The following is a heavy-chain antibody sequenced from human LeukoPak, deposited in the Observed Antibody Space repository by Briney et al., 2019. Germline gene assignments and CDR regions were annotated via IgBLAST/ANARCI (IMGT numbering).Heavy chain of an antibody. J-gene: IGHJ4*02. Sequence: GGSLRLSCAASGFTFSGYWMSWVRQAPGKGLEWVANIKQDGSEKYYVDSVKGRFTISRDNAKNSLYLQMNSLRAEDTAVYYCARVGLSGSYFDYWGQGTLVTVSS. V-gene: IGHV3-7*04. CDR2: IKQDGSEK. CDR3: ARVGLSGSYFDY. D-gene: IGHD1-26*01. CDR1: GFTFSGYW.